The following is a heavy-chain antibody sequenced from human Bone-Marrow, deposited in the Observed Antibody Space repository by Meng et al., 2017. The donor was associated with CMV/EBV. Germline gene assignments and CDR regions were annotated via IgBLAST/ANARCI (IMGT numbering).Heavy chain of an antibody. D-gene: IGHD1-26*01. Sequence: GGSLRLSCAASGFTFSDHYMDWVRQAPGKGLEWVGRTRNKANSYTTEYAASVKGRFTVSRDESKNSLFLQMNSLKTEDTAVYYCARGATTTPPTMDVWGQGTTVTVSS. J-gene: IGHJ6*02. CDR3: ARGATTTPPTMDV. CDR1: GFTFSDHY. CDR2: TRNKANSYTT. V-gene: IGHV3-72*01.